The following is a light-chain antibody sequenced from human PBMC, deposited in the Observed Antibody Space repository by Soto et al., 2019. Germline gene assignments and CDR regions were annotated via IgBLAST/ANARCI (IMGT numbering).Light chain of an antibody. V-gene: IGKV1-39*01. J-gene: IGKJ5*01. CDR1: QSISSY. CDR2: AAS. Sequence: SPSSLSASVGDRVTITCRASQSISSYLNWYQQKPGKAPKVLIYAASSLQSGVPSRFSGSGSGTDFTLTISSLQPEDFATYYCQQSYSTLITFGQGTRLEIK. CDR3: QQSYSTLIT.